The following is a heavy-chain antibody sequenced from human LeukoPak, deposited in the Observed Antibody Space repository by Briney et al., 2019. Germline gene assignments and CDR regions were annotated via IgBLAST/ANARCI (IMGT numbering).Heavy chain of an antibody. J-gene: IGHJ4*02. CDR1: GWSFSGYY. D-gene: IGHD6-13*01. CDR3: ASESRIRIAAARGFDY. Sequence: SETLSLTCAVYGWSFSGYYLSWVRQPPGKGLEWIGEINHSGSTNYNPSLKSRVTISVDTSKNQFSLKLSSVTAADTAVYYCASESRIRIAAARGFDYWGEGTLVTVSS. CDR2: INHSGST. V-gene: IGHV4-34*01.